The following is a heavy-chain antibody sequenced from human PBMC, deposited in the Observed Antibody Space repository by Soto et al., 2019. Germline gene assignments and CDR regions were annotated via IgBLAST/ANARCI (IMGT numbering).Heavy chain of an antibody. CDR3: ARGDPGYSSSWEPSYYYYGMDV. Sequence: SETLSLTCTVSGGSISRYYWSWIRQPPGKGLEWIGYIYYSGSTNCNPSLKSRVTISVDTSKNQFSLKLSSVTAADTAVYYCARGDPGYSSSWEPSYYYYGMDVWGQGTTVTVSS. D-gene: IGHD6-13*01. CDR1: GGSISRYY. J-gene: IGHJ6*02. V-gene: IGHV4-59*01. CDR2: IYYSGST.